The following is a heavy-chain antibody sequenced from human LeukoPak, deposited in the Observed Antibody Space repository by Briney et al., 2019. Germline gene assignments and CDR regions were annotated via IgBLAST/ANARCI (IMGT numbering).Heavy chain of an antibody. CDR1: GGTFSNYA. V-gene: IGHV1-69*13. CDR3: ARETRKNAAGGTDFFDY. J-gene: IGHJ4*02. CDR2: TIPLFNTA. Sequence: SVKVSCKASGGTFSNYAINWVRQAPGQGLEWMGGTIPLFNTANYAQKFQGRVTITADEPTSTAYMELSTLISEDTAVYYCARETRKNAAGGTDFFDYWGQGTLVTVSS. D-gene: IGHD6-13*01.